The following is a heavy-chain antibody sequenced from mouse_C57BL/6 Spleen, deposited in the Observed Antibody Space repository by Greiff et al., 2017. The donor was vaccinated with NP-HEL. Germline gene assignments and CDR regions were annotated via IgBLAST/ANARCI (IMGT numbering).Heavy chain of an antibody. D-gene: IGHD2-4*01. V-gene: IGHV5-16*01. CDR1: GFTFSDYY. Sequence: EVMLVESEGGLVQPGSSMKLSCTASGFTFSDYYMAWVRQVPEKGLEWVANINYDGSSTYYLDSLKSRFIISRDNAKNILYLQMSSLKSEDTATYYCARIYDYDGGYAMDYWGQGTSVTVSS. CDR3: ARIYDYDGGYAMDY. J-gene: IGHJ4*01. CDR2: INYDGSST.